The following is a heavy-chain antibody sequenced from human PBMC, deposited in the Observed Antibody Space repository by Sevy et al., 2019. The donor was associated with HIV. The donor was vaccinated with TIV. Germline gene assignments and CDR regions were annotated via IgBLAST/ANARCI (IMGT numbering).Heavy chain of an antibody. CDR2: ISSSFYI. J-gene: IGHJ6*02. Sequence: GESLKISCATSGFTFSVYSMNWVRQAPGKGLEWVSSISSSFYINYADSVKGRFTISRDNAKNSLCLQMNSLRADDAAVYFCVQEIGAKNHVWGQGTTVTVSS. D-gene: IGHD3-22*01. CDR1: GFTFSVYS. V-gene: IGHV3-21*01. CDR3: VQEIGAKNHV.